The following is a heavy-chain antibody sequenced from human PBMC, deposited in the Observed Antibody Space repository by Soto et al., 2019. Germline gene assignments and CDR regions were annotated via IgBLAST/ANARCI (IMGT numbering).Heavy chain of an antibody. CDR2: INWNGGST. J-gene: IGHJ6*02. CDR1: GFTFDDYG. D-gene: IGHD3-3*01. Sequence: PGGSLRLCCAASGFTFDDYGVSWVRQAPGKGLEWVSGINWNGGSTGYADSVKGRFTISRDNAKNSLYLQMNSLRAEDTALYYCARVEGYVFWSGSPNYYGMDVWGQATTVTVSS. V-gene: IGHV3-20*04. CDR3: ARVEGYVFWSGSPNYYGMDV.